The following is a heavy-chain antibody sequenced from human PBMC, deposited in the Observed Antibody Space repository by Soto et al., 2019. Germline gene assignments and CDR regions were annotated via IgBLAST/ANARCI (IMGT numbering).Heavy chain of an antibody. Sequence: SETLSLTCAVYGGSFSGYYWSWIRQPPGKGLEWIGEINHSGSTNYNPSLKSRVTISVDTSKNQFSLKLSSVTAADTAVYYCVRGAGYSSSWYYFDYWGQGTLVTVSS. J-gene: IGHJ4*02. V-gene: IGHV4-34*01. CDR3: VRGAGYSSSWYYFDY. D-gene: IGHD6-13*01. CDR2: INHSGST. CDR1: GGSFSGYY.